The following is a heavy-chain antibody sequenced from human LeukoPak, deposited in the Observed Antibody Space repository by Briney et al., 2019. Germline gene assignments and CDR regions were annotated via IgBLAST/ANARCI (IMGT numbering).Heavy chain of an antibody. V-gene: IGHV1-18*01. CDR1: GYTFTSYG. Sequence: ASVKVSCKASGYTFTSYGISWVRQAPGQGLEWMGWISAYNGNTNYAQKLQGRVTMTTDTSTSTAYMELRSLRSDDTAVYYCARELTVTTLLTHMDVWGKGTTVTVSS. CDR2: ISAYNGNT. J-gene: IGHJ6*03. D-gene: IGHD2/OR15-2a*01. CDR3: ARELTVTTLLTHMDV.